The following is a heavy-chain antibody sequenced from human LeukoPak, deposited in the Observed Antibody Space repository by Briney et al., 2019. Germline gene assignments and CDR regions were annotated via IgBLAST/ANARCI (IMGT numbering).Heavy chain of an antibody. CDR1: GFTFSSYA. D-gene: IGHD3-22*01. CDR3: ARDIDSSGYYYPSFDY. J-gene: IGHJ4*02. Sequence: GRSLRLSCAASGFTFSSYAMHWVRQAPGKGLEWVALISYDGSNKYYADSVKGRFTLSRGNSKNALYLQMNSLRAEDTAVYYCARDIDSSGYYYPSFDYWGQGTLVTVSS. CDR2: ISYDGSNK. V-gene: IGHV3-30-3*01.